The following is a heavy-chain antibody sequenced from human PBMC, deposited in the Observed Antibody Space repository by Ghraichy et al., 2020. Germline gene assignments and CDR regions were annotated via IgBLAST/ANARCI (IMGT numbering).Heavy chain of an antibody. Sequence: SETLSLTCAVSGGSISSGGYSWSWIRQPPGKGLEWIGYIYHSGSTYYNPSLKSRVTISVDRSKNQFSLKLSSVTAADTAVYYCATILWFREPYFDYWGQGTLVTVSS. D-gene: IGHD3-10*01. V-gene: IGHV4-30-2*01. CDR2: IYHSGST. J-gene: IGHJ4*02. CDR1: GGSISSGGYS. CDR3: ATILWFREPYFDY.